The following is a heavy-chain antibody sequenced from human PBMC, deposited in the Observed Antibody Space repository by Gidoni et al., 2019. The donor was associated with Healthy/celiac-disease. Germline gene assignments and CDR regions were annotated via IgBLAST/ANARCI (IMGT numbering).Heavy chain of an antibody. CDR1: GGSFSGYY. CDR3: ARGHPFRGKGHYYYMDV. CDR2: INHSGST. D-gene: IGHD3-10*01. J-gene: IGHJ6*03. Sequence: QVQLQQWGAGLLKPSETLSLTCAVYGGSFSGYYWSWIRQPPGKGVEWLGEINHSGSTNYNPSLKSRVTISVDTSKNQFSLKLSSVTAADTAVYYCARGHPFRGKGHYYYMDVWGKGTTVTVSS. V-gene: IGHV4-34*01.